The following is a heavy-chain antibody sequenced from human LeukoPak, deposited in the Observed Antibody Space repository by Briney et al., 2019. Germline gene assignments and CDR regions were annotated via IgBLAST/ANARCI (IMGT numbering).Heavy chain of an antibody. Sequence: PGGSRRLSCEVAGFSFGTYAMSWVRQAPGQGLEWVSSITDGGGSTYYADSVKGRFTISRDNSKNTLYLQMNSLRAEDTAVYYCATNRPGSGFYYYYMDVRGKGTTVTVSS. CDR3: ATNRPGSGFYYYYMDV. CDR1: GFSFGTYA. J-gene: IGHJ6*03. D-gene: IGHD3-10*01. V-gene: IGHV3-23*01. CDR2: ITDGGGST.